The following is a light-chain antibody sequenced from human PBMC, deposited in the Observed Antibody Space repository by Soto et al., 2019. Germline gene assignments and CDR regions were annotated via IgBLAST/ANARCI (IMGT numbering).Light chain of an antibody. J-gene: IGKJ2*01. CDR3: QQFDTSPYT. CDR1: QSVSRY. V-gene: IGKV3-20*01. Sequence: VLTQSPGPLSLSPGERATLSCRASQSVSRYLVWYQQKPGQAPRLLIYGASSRASGIPDRFSGSGSGTDFTLTINRLGPEDSAVYYCQQFDTSPYTFGQGTKLEIK. CDR2: GAS.